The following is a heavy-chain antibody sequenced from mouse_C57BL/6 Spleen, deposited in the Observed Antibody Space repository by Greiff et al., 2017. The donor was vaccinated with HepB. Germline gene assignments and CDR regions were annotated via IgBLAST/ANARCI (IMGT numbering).Heavy chain of an antibody. CDR3: AGSSQYYYAMDY. D-gene: IGHD1-1*01. Sequence: QVQLKESGAELVKPGASVKLSCKASGYTFTEYTIHWVKQRSGQGLEWIGWFYPGSGSIKYNEKFKDKATLTADKSSSTVYMELSRLTSEDSAVYFCAGSSQYYYAMDYWGQGTSVTVSS. V-gene: IGHV1-62-2*01. CDR2: FYPGSGSI. CDR1: GYTFTEYT. J-gene: IGHJ4*01.